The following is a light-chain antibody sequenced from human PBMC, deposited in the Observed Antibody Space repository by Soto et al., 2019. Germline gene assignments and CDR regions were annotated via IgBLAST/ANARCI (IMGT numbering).Light chain of an antibody. V-gene: IGKV1-5*03. CDR1: ESISNF. Sequence: QITQSASTVSASVGDRVTITCRASESISNFLAWYQQKPGKAPNLLIYKASSLESGVPSRFSGSGSGTEFTLTISSLQPDDFATYYCQPYNSYSRTFGQGTKVDIK. CDR2: KAS. J-gene: IGKJ1*01. CDR3: QPYNSYSRT.